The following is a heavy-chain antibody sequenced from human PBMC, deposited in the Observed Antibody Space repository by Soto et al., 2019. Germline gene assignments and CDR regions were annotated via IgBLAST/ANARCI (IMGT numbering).Heavy chain of an antibody. V-gene: IGHV1-69*13. CDR3: ARVPLGDWNYVRFDY. D-gene: IGHD1-7*01. CDR2: IIPIFGTA. CDR1: GGTFSSYA. Sequence: SVKVSCKASGGTFSSYAISWVRQAPGQGLEWMGGIIPIFGTANYAQKFQGRVTITADESTSTAYMELSSLRSDDTAVYYCARVPLGDWNYVRFDYWGQGTLVTVSS. J-gene: IGHJ4*02.